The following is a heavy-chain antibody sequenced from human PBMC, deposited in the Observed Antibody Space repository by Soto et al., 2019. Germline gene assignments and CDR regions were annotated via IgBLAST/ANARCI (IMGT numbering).Heavy chain of an antibody. Sequence: XGSLILSRLASEFTFSSYEMNWVRQAPGKGLEWVSYISSSGTTIYYTDSVKGRFTISRDNAKKSLYLQMNSLRAEDTAVYYCVRFGGAAAGPGDYWGQGTLVTVSS. CDR3: VRFGGAAAGPGDY. V-gene: IGHV3-48*03. D-gene: IGHD6-13*01. CDR1: EFTFSSYE. J-gene: IGHJ4*02. CDR2: ISSSGTTI.